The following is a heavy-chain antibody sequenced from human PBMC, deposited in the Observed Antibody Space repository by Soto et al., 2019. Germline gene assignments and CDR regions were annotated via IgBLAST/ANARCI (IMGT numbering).Heavy chain of an antibody. CDR1: GFTFTKYW. D-gene: IGHD2-8*01. J-gene: IGHJ4*02. V-gene: IGHV3-74*01. CDR2: ISSDGTTT. Sequence: EVQLVESGGGLVQPGEALRLSCAASGFTFTKYWMHWVRLAPGKGPVWVSYISSDGTTTDYADSVKDRFTISRDNANNMLYLQMDSLRFEDTAVYYCAIQDCTNDVCLEAAVTVGGALEYWGQGAQVTVSS. CDR3: AIQDCTNDVCLEAAVTVGGALEY.